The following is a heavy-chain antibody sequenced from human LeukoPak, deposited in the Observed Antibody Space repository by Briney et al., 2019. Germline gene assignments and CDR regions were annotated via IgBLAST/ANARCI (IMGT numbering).Heavy chain of an antibody. CDR1: GFAFSSHW. CDR3: TRVEGMQLWERMYDY. V-gene: IGHV3-74*01. D-gene: IGHD1-26*01. Sequence: GGSLRLSCAASGFAFSSHWMHWVRRVPGKGLIWVSQINGDGSTANYADSVKGRFTISRDNAKNTVYLQMNSLRVEDTAIYYCTRVEGMQLWERMYDYWGQGALVTVSS. CDR2: INGDGSTA. J-gene: IGHJ4*02.